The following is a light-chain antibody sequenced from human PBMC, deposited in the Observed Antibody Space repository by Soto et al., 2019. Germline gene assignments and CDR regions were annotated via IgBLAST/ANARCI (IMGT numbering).Light chain of an antibody. CDR3: HQRINWPPFT. CDR1: QSVGNY. CDR2: DAS. Sequence: EIVLTQSPATLSLSPGERATLSCRASQSVGNYLAWYQQKPGQAPRLLIYDASNRATAIPDRFSGSGSGTDFTLTITSLEPEDFAMYYCHQRINWPPFTFGPGTTVDLK. V-gene: IGKV3-11*01. J-gene: IGKJ3*01.